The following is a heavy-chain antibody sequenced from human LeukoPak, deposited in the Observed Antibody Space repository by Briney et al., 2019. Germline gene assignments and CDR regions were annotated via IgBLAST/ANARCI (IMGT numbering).Heavy chain of an antibody. J-gene: IGHJ6*03. CDR2: IYTSGTT. CDR1: GDSISSYY. Sequence: SETLSLTCTVSGDSISSYYWSWIRQPAGKGLEWIGRIYTSGTTNYNPSLKSRVTISVDTSKNQFSLKLSSVTAADTAVYYCARVRWDQLLLYYYYYMDVWGKGTTVTISS. V-gene: IGHV4-4*07. CDR3: ARVRWDQLLLYYYYYMDV. D-gene: IGHD2-2*01.